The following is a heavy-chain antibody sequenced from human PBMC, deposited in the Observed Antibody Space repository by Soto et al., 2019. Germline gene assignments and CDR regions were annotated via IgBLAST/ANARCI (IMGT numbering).Heavy chain of an antibody. D-gene: IGHD1-26*01. CDR1: GDSIGRFY. V-gene: IGHV4-4*07. J-gene: IGHJ6*02. Sequence: SETLSLTCNVSGDSIGRFYWSWIRQSAEKGLEWIGRVYSTGGTAYNPALKGRVTISLDRSNNHVSLEMNSVTAADTAVYFCARDLSGTGLDIWGRGTRVTVPS. CDR2: VYSTGGT. CDR3: ARDLSGTGLDI.